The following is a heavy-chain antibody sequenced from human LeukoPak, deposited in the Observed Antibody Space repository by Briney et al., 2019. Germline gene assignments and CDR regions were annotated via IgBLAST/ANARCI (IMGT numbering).Heavy chain of an antibody. D-gene: IGHD5-12*01. J-gene: IGHJ3*02. CDR2: IYYSGST. CDR1: GGSISSSSYY. V-gene: IGHV4-39*01. CDR3: ARRTRGYDEILDAFDI. Sequence: SETLSLTCTVSGGSISSSSYYWGWIRQPPGKGLEWIGSIYYSGSTYYNPSLKSRVTISVDTSKNQFSLKLSSVTAADTAVYYCARRTRGYDEILDAFDIWGQGTMVTVSS.